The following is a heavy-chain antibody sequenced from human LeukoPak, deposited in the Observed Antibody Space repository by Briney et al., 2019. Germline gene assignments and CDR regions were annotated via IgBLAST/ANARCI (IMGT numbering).Heavy chain of an antibody. Sequence: SETLSLTCTVSGGSISSYHWSWIRQPPGKGLEWIRYIHYSGNTNYNPSLRSRVTISVDTSKNQFSLRLSSVTAADTAVYYCARARLGGIVVVPAGSEGRYWFGPWGQGTLVTVSS. CDR2: IHYSGNT. J-gene: IGHJ5*02. CDR1: GGSISSYH. V-gene: IGHV4-59*01. D-gene: IGHD2-2*01. CDR3: ARARLGGIVVVPAGSEGRYWFGP.